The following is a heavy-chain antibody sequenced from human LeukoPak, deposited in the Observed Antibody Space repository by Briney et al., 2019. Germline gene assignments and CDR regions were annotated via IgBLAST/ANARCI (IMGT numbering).Heavy chain of an antibody. V-gene: IGHV3-53*01. D-gene: IGHD1-26*01. CDR3: ARELREHGVFDI. CDR1: GFTVSRNH. CDR2: IYSDGST. Sequence: PGGSLRLSCGASGFTVSRNHMSWVRQAPGKWLEWVSEIYSDGSTYYAASVKGRFSISRDTSKNTVYLQMNSLRADDTALYYCARELREHGVFDIWGQGTMVTVSS. J-gene: IGHJ3*02.